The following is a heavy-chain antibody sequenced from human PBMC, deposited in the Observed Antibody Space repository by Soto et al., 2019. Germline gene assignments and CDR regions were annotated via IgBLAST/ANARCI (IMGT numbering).Heavy chain of an antibody. Sequence: GGALRLSCAASGFTLRTYTMNWVRQAPGKGLEWVSSISISSSDRYYADSVRGRFTISRDNAKNALYLQMNSLRADDTAVYFCVRGMNPLFGGQGTLVTVSS. V-gene: IGHV3-21*06. J-gene: IGHJ4*01. CDR2: ISISSSDR. CDR3: VRGMNPLF. CDR1: GFTLRTYT.